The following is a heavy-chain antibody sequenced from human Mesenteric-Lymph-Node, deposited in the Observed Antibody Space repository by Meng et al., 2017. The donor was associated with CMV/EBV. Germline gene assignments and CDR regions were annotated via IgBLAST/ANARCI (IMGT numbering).Heavy chain of an antibody. CDR1: AYPFTSYD. CDR2: MNPKSGDT. Sequence: SAYPFTSYDINWVRQATGQGLEWMGWMNPKSGDTSLAQKFQGRVSMTRDTSLSTAYMDLSGLTSEDTAVYYCARGSPNYFGSGGYFWGQGTLVTVSS. CDR3: ARGSPNYFGSGGYF. J-gene: IGHJ4*02. D-gene: IGHD3-10*01. V-gene: IGHV1-8*01.